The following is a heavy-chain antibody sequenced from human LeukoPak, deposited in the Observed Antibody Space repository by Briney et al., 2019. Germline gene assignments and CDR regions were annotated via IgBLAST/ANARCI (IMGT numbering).Heavy chain of an antibody. Sequence: PGGSLRLSRAASGFAFNTYGMQWVRQAPGKGLEWVAVISYDGSNKYYADSVKGRFTISRDNSKNTLYLQMNSLRAEDTAVYYCARVFSGIWVSDYWGQGTLVTVSS. CDR2: ISYDGSNK. J-gene: IGHJ4*02. CDR1: GFAFNTYG. CDR3: ARVFSGIWVSDY. V-gene: IGHV3-30*03. D-gene: IGHD2-15*01.